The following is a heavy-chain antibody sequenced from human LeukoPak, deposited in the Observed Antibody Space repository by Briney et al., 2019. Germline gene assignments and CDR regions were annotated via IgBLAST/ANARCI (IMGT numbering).Heavy chain of an antibody. CDR2: INPNSGGT. J-gene: IGHJ4*02. CDR1: GYTFTCYY. Sequence: ASVKVSCKASGYTFTCYYMHWVRQAPGQGLEWMGRINPNSGGTNYAQKFQGRVTMTRDTSISTAYMELSRLRSDDTAVYYCARVSGTWLFEGVANFDYWGQGTLVTVSS. V-gene: IGHV1-2*06. CDR3: ARVSGTWLFEGVANFDY. D-gene: IGHD3-9*01.